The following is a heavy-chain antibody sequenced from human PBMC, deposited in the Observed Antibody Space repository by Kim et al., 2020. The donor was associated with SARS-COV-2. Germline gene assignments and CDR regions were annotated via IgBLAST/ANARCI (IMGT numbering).Heavy chain of an antibody. CDR1: GYTFTSYG. CDR2: ISAYNGNT. Sequence: ASVKVSCKASGYTFTSYGISWVRQAPGQGLEWMGWISAYNGNTNYAQKLQGRVTMTTDTSTSTAYMELRSLRSDDTAVYYCARDSGARYYGSGSYSYYYYGMDVWGQGTTVTVSS. D-gene: IGHD3-10*01. J-gene: IGHJ6*02. V-gene: IGHV1-18*01. CDR3: ARDSGARYYGSGSYSYYYYGMDV.